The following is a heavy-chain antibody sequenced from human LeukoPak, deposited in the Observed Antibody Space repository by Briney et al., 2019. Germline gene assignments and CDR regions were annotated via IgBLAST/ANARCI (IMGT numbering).Heavy chain of an antibody. CDR2: INHSGST. V-gene: IGHV4-34*01. CDR1: GGSFSGYY. J-gene: IGHJ4*02. Sequence: SETLSLTCAVYGGSFSGYYWSWIRQPPGKGLEWIGEINHSGSTNYNPSLKSRVTISVDTSKNQFSLKLSSVTAADTAVYYCASGYSYGYVSNLFDYWGQGTLVTVSS. D-gene: IGHD5-18*01. CDR3: ASGYSYGYVSNLFDY.